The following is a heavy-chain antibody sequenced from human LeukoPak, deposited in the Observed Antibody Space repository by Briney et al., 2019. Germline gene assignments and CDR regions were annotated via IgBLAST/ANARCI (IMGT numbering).Heavy chain of an antibody. J-gene: IGHJ5*02. V-gene: IGHV1-69*13. CDR3: ARSVVPAAISLAGWFDP. CDR1: GGTFSSYA. D-gene: IGHD2-2*02. CDR2: IIPIFGTA. Sequence: ASVKVSCKASGGTFSSYAISWVRQAPGQGLEWMGGIIPIFGTANYAQKFQGRVTITGDESTSTAYMELSSLRSEDAAVYYCARSVVPAAISLAGWFDPWGQGTLVTVSS.